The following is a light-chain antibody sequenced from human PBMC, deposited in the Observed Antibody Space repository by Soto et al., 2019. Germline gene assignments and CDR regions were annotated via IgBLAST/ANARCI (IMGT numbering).Light chain of an antibody. Sequence: QSALTQPASVSGSPGQSITISCTGTSSDVGSYNLVSWYQQHPGKAPKLMIYEGSKRPSGVSTRFSGSKSGNTASLTISGLQSEDEADYYCCSYAGSRTYVVFGGGTKLTVL. CDR3: CSYAGSRTYVV. J-gene: IGLJ2*01. V-gene: IGLV2-23*01. CDR2: EGS. CDR1: SSDVGSYNL.